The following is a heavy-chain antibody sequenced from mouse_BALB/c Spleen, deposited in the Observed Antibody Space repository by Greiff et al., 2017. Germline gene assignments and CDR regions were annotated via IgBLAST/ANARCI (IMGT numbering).Heavy chain of an antibody. CDR1: GYSITSDYA. J-gene: IGHJ4*01. Sequence: EVKLQESGPGLVKPSQSLSLTCTVTGYSITSDYAWNWIRQFPGNKLEWMGYISYSGSTSYNPSLKSRISITRDTSKNQFFLQLNSVTTEDTATYYCARRGDIFYAMDYWGQGTSVTVSS. CDR3: ARRGDIFYAMDY. CDR2: ISYSGST. D-gene: IGHD3-3*01. V-gene: IGHV3-2*02.